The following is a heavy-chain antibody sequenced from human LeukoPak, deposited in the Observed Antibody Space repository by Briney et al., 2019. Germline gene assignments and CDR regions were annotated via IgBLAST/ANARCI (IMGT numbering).Heavy chain of an antibody. Sequence: PGGSLRLSCAASGFTFSSYWMSWVRQAPGKGLGWVANIKQDGSEKYYVDSVKGRFTISRDNAKNLLYLQMNNLRAEDTAVYYCARLERGYGDSYYFDYWGQGALVSVSS. CDR3: ARLERGYGDSYYFDY. J-gene: IGHJ4*02. V-gene: IGHV3-7*03. CDR1: GFTFSSYW. D-gene: IGHD4-17*01. CDR2: IKQDGSEK.